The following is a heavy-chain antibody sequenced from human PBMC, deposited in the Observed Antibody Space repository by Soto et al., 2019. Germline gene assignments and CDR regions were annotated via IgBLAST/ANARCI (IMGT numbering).Heavy chain of an antibody. D-gene: IGHD2-2*01. J-gene: IGHJ6*02. V-gene: IGHV1-18*01. CDR1: GYTFITYG. Sequence: QVQLVQSGAEVKKPGASVKVSCKGSGYTFITYGISWVRQAPGQGLEWMGWISAYTGNTNYAQKMQGRVTMTTDTCTNTAYMELRSLRSDDTAVYYCARDGGYCISTSCYRSHYYDGMDVWGQGTTVIVS. CDR3: ARDGGYCISTSCYRSHYYDGMDV. CDR2: ISAYTGNT.